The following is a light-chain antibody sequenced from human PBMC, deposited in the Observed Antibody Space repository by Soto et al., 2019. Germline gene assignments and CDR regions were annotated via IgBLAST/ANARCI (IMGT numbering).Light chain of an antibody. V-gene: IGLV1-44*01. Sequence: QSVLTQPPSASGTPGQRVTISCSGSSSNIGSNTVNWYQQLPGTAPKLLIYSNHQRPSGVPDRFSGSKSGTSVSLAISGLQSKDEADYYCAGWDDSLNGVIFGGGTKLTVL. J-gene: IGLJ2*01. CDR1: SSNIGSNT. CDR2: SNH. CDR3: AGWDDSLNGVI.